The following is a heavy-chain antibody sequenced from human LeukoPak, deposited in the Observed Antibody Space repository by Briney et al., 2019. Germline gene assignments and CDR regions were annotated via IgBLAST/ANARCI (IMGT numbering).Heavy chain of an antibody. CDR3: ARVKGGAGDYDILTGLYYFDY. D-gene: IGHD3-9*01. V-gene: IGHV1-46*01. CDR1: GYTFTSYY. Sequence: ASVKVSCKASGYTFTSYYMYWVRQAPGQGLEWMGIINPSGGSTSYAQKFQGRVTMTRDTSTSTVYMELSSLRSEDTAVYYCARVKGGAGDYDILTGLYYFDYWGQGTLVTVSS. CDR2: INPSGGST. J-gene: IGHJ4*02.